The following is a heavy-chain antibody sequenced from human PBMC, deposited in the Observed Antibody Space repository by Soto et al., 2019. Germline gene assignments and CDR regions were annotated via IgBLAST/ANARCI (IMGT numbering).Heavy chain of an antibody. V-gene: IGHV3-23*01. CDR2: ISGSGVNT. CDR3: AKSAMVRGGGWFDP. D-gene: IGHD3-10*01. J-gene: IGHJ5*02. Sequence: EVQLLESGGGLVQPGGSLRLSCAASRFTFSTYAMSWVRKAPGKGLEWVSDISGSGVNTYYADSVKGRFTISRDNSKNTLYLQMNSLRAEDTAVYYCAKSAMVRGGGWFDPWGQGTLVTVSS. CDR1: RFTFSTYA.